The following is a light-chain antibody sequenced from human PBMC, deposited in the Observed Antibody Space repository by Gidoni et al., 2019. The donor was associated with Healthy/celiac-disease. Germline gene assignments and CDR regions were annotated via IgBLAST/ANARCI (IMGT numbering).Light chain of an antibody. CDR3: QQYDNLPIT. V-gene: IGKV1-33*01. CDR2: DAS. CDR1: QDISNY. J-gene: IGKJ5*01. Sequence: EIQMTKSPSSLSASVGDRVTITCQSSQDISNYLNWYQQKPGKAPKLLIYDASNLETGVPSRFSGSGSGTDFTFTISSLQPEDIATYYCQQYDNLPITFGQXTRLEIK.